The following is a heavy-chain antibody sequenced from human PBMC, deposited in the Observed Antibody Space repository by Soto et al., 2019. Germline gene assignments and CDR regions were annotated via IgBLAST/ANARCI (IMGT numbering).Heavy chain of an antibody. Sequence: QVQLVESGEAVFRPGGSLRSSCAAPGLTFIAYGMPWVRRAPGKGLEWVAVISYDGSNKYYADSVKGRFTISRDNSKNTLYLQMNSLRAEDTAVYYCAKEVWSGPMDVWGQGTTVTVSS. V-gene: IGHV3-30*18. CDR3: AKEVWSGPMDV. CDR1: GLTFIAYG. D-gene: IGHD3-3*01. J-gene: IGHJ6*02. CDR2: ISYDGSNK.